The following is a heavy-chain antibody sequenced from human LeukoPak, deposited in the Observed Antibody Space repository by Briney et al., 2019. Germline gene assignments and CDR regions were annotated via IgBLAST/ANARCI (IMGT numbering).Heavy chain of an antibody. Sequence: KTGGSLRLSCAASGFTFTPYGMTWVRQAPGKGPEWIASISSRSSHIYYADSVNGRFTISRDNDKNSLYLEMTSLGAEDTAVYYCVRDALGIFGVHSVHWGQGTLVTVSS. D-gene: IGHD3-3*01. J-gene: IGHJ4*02. CDR2: ISSRSSHI. CDR3: VRDALGIFGVHSVH. CDR1: GFTFTPYG. V-gene: IGHV3-21*01.